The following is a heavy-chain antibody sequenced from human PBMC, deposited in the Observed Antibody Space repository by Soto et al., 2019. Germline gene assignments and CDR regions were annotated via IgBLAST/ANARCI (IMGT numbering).Heavy chain of an antibody. CDR2: IYHSVST. Sequence: QVELQESGPGLVKPSGTLSLTCVVSGNSISTTNWWSWVRQSPGKGLEWIGEIYHSVSTNYNPSLKSRVTISVDKSKNQFSLKLSSVTAAETAVYYCARDVGYHYDGSPSGQFDFWGQGTLVTVSS. J-gene: IGHJ4*02. D-gene: IGHD3-22*01. CDR3: ARDVGYHYDGSPSGQFDF. V-gene: IGHV4-4*02. CDR1: GNSISTTNW.